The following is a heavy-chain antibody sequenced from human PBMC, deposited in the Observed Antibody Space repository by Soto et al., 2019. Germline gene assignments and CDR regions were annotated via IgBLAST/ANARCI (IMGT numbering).Heavy chain of an antibody. CDR2: INPSGGST. V-gene: IGHV1-46*01. CDR3: ARANWKTAASVYFDY. J-gene: IGHJ4*02. CDR1: EYTFTDYY. D-gene: IGHD1-1*01. Sequence: ASVKVSCKSSEYTFTDYYIHWVRQAPGQGLEWMGLINPSGGSTSYAQKFQGRVTMTRDTSTSTVYMELSSLRSEDTAVYYCARANWKTAASVYFDYWGQGTLVTVSS.